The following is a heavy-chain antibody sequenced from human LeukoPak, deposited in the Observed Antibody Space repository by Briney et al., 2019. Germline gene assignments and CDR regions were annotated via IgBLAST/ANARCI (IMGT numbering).Heavy chain of an antibody. D-gene: IGHD3-3*01. V-gene: IGHV1-8*01. CDR3: ARGVKTSKRITIFGVVIRGGSHFDY. CDR1: GYTFTSYD. CDR2: MNPNSGNT. Sequence: ASVKVSCKASGYTFTSYDINWVRQATGQGLEWMGWMNPNSGNTGYAQKFQGRVTMTRNTSISTAYMELSSLRSEDTAVYYCARGVKTSKRITIFGVVIRGGSHFDYWGQGTLVTVSS. J-gene: IGHJ4*02.